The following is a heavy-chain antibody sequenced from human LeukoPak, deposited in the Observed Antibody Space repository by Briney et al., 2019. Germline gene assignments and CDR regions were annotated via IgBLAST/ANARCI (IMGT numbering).Heavy chain of an antibody. CDR2: ITGRGCYT. CDR1: GFTFSTYT. V-gene: IGHV3-23*01. CDR3: ATFGCNGDCDY. Sequence: PGGSLRLSCAASGFTFSTYTMSWVRQAPGKGLEWVSAITGRGCYTYYADSVKGRFTISRDNSKNTMFLQMNSLRAEDTAVYYCATFGCNGDCDYWGQGTLVTVSS. J-gene: IGHJ4*02. D-gene: IGHD3-10*01.